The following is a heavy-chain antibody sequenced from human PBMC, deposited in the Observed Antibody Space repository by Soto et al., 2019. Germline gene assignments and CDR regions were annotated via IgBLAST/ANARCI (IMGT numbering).Heavy chain of an antibody. D-gene: IGHD2-2*02. J-gene: IGHJ6*02. CDR1: GGSVSSGSYS. V-gene: IGHV4-61*01. CDR2: IYYSGST. Sequence: QVQLPASGPGLVKPSETLSLTCTVSGGSVSSGSYSWSWIRQPPGKGLEWIGSIYYSGSTNYNPPPKSRVTLSVDTSKNQFSLLLSSVTAADTAVYYCARGLGYCSSTSCYSGGGMDVWGQGTTVTVSS. CDR3: ARGLGYCSSTSCYSGGGMDV.